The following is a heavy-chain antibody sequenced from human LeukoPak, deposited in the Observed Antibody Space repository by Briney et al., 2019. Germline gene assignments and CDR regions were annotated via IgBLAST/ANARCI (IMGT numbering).Heavy chain of an antibody. CDR2: IYHSGST. V-gene: IGHV4-38-2*02. Sequence: SETLSLTRTVSGYSISSGYYWGWIRQPPGKGLEWIGSIYHSGSTYYNPSLKSRVTISVDTSKNQFSLKLSSVTAADTAVYYCARGGSWYYYGLDPWGQGTLVTVSS. D-gene: IGHD3-10*01. J-gene: IGHJ5*02. CDR1: GYSISSGYY. CDR3: ARGGSWYYYGLDP.